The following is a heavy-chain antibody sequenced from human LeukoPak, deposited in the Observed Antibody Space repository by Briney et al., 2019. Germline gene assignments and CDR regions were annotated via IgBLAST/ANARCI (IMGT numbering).Heavy chain of an antibody. CDR2: IRYDESNK. CDR3: AKKLVGAGRDYMDV. D-gene: IGHD1-26*01. V-gene: IGHV3-30*02. Sequence: GGSLRLSCAASGFTFSGYGMHWVRQAPGKGLEWVAFIRYDESNKSYADSVKGRFTISRDNSKNTLYLQMNNLRTEDTAVYYCAKKLVGAGRDYMDVWGKGTTVTVSS. J-gene: IGHJ6*03. CDR1: GFTFSGYG.